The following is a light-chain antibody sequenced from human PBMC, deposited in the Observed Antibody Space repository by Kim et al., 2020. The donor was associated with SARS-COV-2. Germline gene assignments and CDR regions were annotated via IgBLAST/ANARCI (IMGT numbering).Light chain of an antibody. V-gene: IGKV3-20*01. J-gene: IGKJ2*01. CDR3: QQYHTSPYN. CDR1: QSVSTY. Sequence: SLTPGDRATLSCRAGQSVSTYLAWYQQKPGRSPRLLIYGAFNRAPGIPDRFSGSESGTDFTLTISGLEPEDFAVYYCQQYHTSPYNFGPGTKLEI. CDR2: GAF.